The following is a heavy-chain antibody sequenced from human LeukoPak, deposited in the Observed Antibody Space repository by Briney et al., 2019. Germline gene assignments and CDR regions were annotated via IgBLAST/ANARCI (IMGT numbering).Heavy chain of an antibody. CDR1: GFTFSSYS. V-gene: IGHV3-48*01. CDR2: ITSYSSTV. J-gene: IGHJ4*02. Sequence: QTGGSLRLSCAASGFTFSSYSMNWVRQSPGKGLEWVSYITSYSSTVYYADSVKGRFTISRDNAKNSLYLQMNSLRAEDTAVYYCAKDVKYNWNYIDYWGQGTLVTVSS. CDR3: AKDVKYNWNYIDY. D-gene: IGHD1-20*01.